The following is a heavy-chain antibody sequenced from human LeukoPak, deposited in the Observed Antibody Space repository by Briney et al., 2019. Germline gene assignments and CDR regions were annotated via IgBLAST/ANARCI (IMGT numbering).Heavy chain of an antibody. Sequence: SETLSLTCAVYGGSFSGYYWSWIRQPPGKGLEWIGEINHSGSTDYNPSLKSRVTMSIDTSKNQFSLKPSSVTAADTAMYYCARGPPPDFDCWGQGTLVTVSS. CDR3: ARGPPPDFDC. CDR1: GGSFSGYY. J-gene: IGHJ4*02. CDR2: INHSGST. V-gene: IGHV4-34*01.